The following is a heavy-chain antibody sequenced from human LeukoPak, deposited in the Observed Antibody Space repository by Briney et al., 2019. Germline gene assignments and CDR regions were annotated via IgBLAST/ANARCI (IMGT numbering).Heavy chain of an antibody. J-gene: IGHJ4*02. D-gene: IGHD3-10*01. Sequence: GGSLRLSCEASGFMFSGSPMHWVRQASGKGLEWVGHIRSKANNYATIYAASVKGRFTISRDDSKNTAYLQMNSLKTEDTAVYYCARPSQYGSGTDYYFDSWGQGTLVTVSS. V-gene: IGHV3-73*01. CDR2: IRSKANNYAT. CDR3: ARPSQYGSGTDYYFDS. CDR1: GFMFSGSP.